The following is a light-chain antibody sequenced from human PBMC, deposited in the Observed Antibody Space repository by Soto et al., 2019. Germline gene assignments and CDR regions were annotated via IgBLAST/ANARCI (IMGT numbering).Light chain of an antibody. J-gene: IGKJ4*01. Sequence: IPMTPSPASLSTSVGDRVTITCQASEDISNYLNWYQQKPGKAPKLLIYDASNLETGVPSRFSGSGSGTDFSFTISSLQSEDIATYYCQYYENLLTFGGGTKVDIK. CDR2: DAS. CDR1: EDISNY. CDR3: QYYENLLT. V-gene: IGKV1-33*01.